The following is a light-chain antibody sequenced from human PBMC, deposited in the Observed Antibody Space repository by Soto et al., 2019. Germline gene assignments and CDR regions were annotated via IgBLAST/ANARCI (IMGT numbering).Light chain of an antibody. J-gene: IGKJ1*01. V-gene: IGKV2-30*02. Sequence: DVVMTQSPLSLPVTLGQPASISCRSSESLVHDDGNTYLNWFQQRPGQSPRRLIYKVSNRGSGVSDRFSGSGSGSNFTLKISRVEAEDIVVYYCMQGTNWHPTFGKGTKVDI. CDR2: KVS. CDR3: MQGTNWHPT. CDR1: ESLVHDDGNTY.